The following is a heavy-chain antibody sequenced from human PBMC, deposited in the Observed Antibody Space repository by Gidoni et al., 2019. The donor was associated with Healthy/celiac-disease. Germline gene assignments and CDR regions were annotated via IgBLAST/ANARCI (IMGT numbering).Heavy chain of an antibody. V-gene: IGHV3-33*01. J-gene: IGHJ2*01. Sequence: QVQLVESGGGVVQPGRSLRLSCAASGFTFSSYGMHWVRQAPGKGLEWVAVIWYDGSNKYYADSVKGRFTISRDNSKNTLYLQMNSLRAEDTAVYYCARDGNYGDYSSYWYFDLWGRGTLVTVSS. D-gene: IGHD4-17*01. CDR3: ARDGNYGDYSSYWYFDL. CDR1: GFTFSSYG. CDR2: IWYDGSNK.